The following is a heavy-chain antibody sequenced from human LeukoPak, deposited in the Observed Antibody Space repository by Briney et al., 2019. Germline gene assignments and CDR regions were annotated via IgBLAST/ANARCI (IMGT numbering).Heavy chain of an antibody. CDR3: VKDDSYYYDSTTYVA. CDR2: ISSNGGST. D-gene: IGHD3-22*01. Sequence: GGSLRLSCAASGFTFSSYIMHWVRQAPGKGLEYVSAISSNGGSTYYADSVKGRFTISRDNSKNTLYLQMSSLRGEDTAVYYCVKDDSYYYDSTTYVAWGQGTLVTVSS. CDR1: GFTFSSYI. V-gene: IGHV3-64D*06. J-gene: IGHJ5*02.